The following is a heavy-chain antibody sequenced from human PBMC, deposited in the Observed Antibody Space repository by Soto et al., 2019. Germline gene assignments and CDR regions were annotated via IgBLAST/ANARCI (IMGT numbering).Heavy chain of an antibody. CDR2: IYYSGST. J-gene: IGHJ6*02. CDR1: GGSISSGGYS. D-gene: IGHD3-10*01. V-gene: IGHV4-61*08. CDR3: ARMKGTMVRGALGFDYYYYGMDV. Sequence: SETLSLTCAVSGGSISSGGYSWSWIRQPPGKGLERIGYIYYSGSTNYNPSLKSRVTISVDTSKNQFSLKLSSVTAADTAVYYCARMKGTMVRGALGFDYYYYGMDVWGQGTTVTVSS.